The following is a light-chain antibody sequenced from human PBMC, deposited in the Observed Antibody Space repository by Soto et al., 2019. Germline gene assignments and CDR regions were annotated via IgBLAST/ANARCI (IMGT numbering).Light chain of an antibody. V-gene: IGKV3-11*01. CDR3: QQRGNWPS. Sequence: EIVLTQSPATLSLSPGERATLSCRASQSVSRYLAWYQQKPGQDPRLLIYDASNRATGIPARFSGSGSGTDFTLTISSLEPEDFALYYCQQRGNWPSFGGGTKVDIK. CDR1: QSVSRY. J-gene: IGKJ4*01. CDR2: DAS.